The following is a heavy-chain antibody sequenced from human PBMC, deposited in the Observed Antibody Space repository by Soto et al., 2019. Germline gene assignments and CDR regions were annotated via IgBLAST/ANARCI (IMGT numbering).Heavy chain of an antibody. Sequence: SETLSLTCAVSGGSISSGGYYWSWVRQYPGKGLEWIGYIYNTGSAYYNPSLKGRITMSVDTSKNQFSLRLTSVTAADTALYYCARERVLRSGWFDPWGQGTLVTVSS. CDR1: GGSISSGGYY. CDR3: ARERVLRSGWFDP. D-gene: IGHD1-26*01. J-gene: IGHJ5*02. V-gene: IGHV4-31*11. CDR2: IYNTGSA.